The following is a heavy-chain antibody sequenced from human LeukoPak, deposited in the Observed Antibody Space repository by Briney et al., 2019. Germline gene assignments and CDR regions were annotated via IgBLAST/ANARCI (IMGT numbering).Heavy chain of an antibody. D-gene: IGHD1-26*01. J-gene: IGHJ4*02. Sequence: PGGSLRLSCAGSGFTFSNYAMTWVRQAPGKGLEWVSSVSGSGRNTFYPDSVEGRFTISGDNSKNTVYLQTNSLRADDTAVYYCVKSRRVGANQRGLFDYWGQGTLVTVSP. CDR2: VSGSGRNT. V-gene: IGHV3-23*01. CDR3: VKSRRVGANQRGLFDY. CDR1: GFTFSNYA.